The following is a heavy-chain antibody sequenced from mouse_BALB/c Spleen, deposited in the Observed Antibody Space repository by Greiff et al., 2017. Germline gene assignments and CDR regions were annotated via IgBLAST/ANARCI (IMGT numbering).Heavy chain of an antibody. J-gene: IGHJ2*01. CDR2: IDPANGNT. V-gene: IGHV14-3*02. D-gene: IGHD2-4*01. CDR3: ARWGLRRATFYYFDY. CDR1: GFNIKDTY. Sequence: VQLQQSGAELVKPGASVKLSCTASGFNIKDTYMHWVKQRPEQGLEWIGRIDPANGNTKYDPKFQGKATITADTSSNTAYLQLSSLTSEDTAVYYCARWGLRRATFYYFDYWGQGTTLAVSS.